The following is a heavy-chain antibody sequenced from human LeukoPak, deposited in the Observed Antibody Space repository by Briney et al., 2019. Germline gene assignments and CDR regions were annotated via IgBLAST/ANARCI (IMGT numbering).Heavy chain of an antibody. CDR3: ARGRGYSYGYPDY. CDR1: GYSISSGYY. Sequence: PSETLSLTCTVSGYSISSGYYWGWIRQPPGKGLEWIGSIYHSGSTYYNPSLKSRVTISVDTSKNQFSLKLSSVTAADTAVYYCARGRGYSYGYPDYWGQGTLVTVSS. V-gene: IGHV4-38-2*02. D-gene: IGHD5-18*01. CDR2: IYHSGST. J-gene: IGHJ4*02.